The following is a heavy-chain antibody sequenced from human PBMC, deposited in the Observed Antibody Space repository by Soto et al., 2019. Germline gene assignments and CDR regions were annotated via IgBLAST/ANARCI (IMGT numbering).Heavy chain of an antibody. J-gene: IGHJ4*02. CDR1: GGSISSGTHY. D-gene: IGHD3-16*01. Sequence: SETLSLTCTVSGGSISSGTHYSGWIRQPPGKGLEWIGYIYNSGSTSYNPSLKSRITMSVDTSKNQFSLNLNSVTAADTAVYYCARGKYRRLIMNPFDYWGPGTLVSGSS. CDR2: IYNSGST. CDR3: ARGKYRRLIMNPFDY. V-gene: IGHV4-31*03.